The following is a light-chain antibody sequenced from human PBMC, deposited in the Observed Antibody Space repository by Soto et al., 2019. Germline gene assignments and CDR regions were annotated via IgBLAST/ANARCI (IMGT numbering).Light chain of an antibody. V-gene: IGLV2-11*01. CDR3: CSYAGTYTFVL. CDR1: RSDVGAYNY. J-gene: IGLJ2*01. Sequence: QSALTQPRSVSGSPGQSVTISCTGTRSDVGAYNYVSWYRQHPGRAPRLLIYAVSKRPLEVSDRFSGSKSGNTASLTISGLQAEDEADYYCCSYAGTYTFVLFGGGTKLTVL. CDR2: AVS.